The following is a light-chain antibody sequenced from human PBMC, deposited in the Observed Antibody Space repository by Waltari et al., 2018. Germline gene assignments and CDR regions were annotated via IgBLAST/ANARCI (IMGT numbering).Light chain of an antibody. CDR3: CSYAGSSTVK. V-gene: IGLV2-8*01. J-gene: IGLJ2*01. Sequence: QSALTQPPSASGSPGQSVTIPCTGTSSDVGVYIYVSWYQQPPGKAPNLMIYEVSKRPSGVPDRFSGSKSGNTASLTVSGLQAEDEADYYCCSYAGSSTVKFGEGTYLTVL. CDR2: EVS. CDR1: SSDVGVYIY.